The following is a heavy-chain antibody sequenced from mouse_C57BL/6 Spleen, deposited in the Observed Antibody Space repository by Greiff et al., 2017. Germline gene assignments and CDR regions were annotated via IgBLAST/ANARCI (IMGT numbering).Heavy chain of an antibody. CDR2: IHPNSGST. Sequence: VQLVESGAELVKPGASVKLSCKASGYTFTSYWMHWVKQRPGQGLEWIGMIHPNSGSTNYNEKFKSKATLTVDKSSSTAYMQLSSLTSEDSAVYYCARLLLRYYFDYWGQGTTLTVSS. CDR3: ARLLLRYYFDY. D-gene: IGHD1-1*01. CDR1: GYTFTSYW. V-gene: IGHV1-64*01. J-gene: IGHJ2*01.